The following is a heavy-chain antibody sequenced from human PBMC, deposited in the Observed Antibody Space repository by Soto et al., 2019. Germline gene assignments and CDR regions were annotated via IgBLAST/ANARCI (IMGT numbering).Heavy chain of an antibody. D-gene: IGHD2-21*02. CDR2: ITSGSDTV. J-gene: IGHJ4*02. V-gene: IGHV3-48*02. CDR1: GFTLTSNS. CDR3: ARGRVGTAYFDY. Sequence: XGSLRLSCAASGFTLTSNSMNWVRQAPGKGPEWISYITSGSDTVHYADSVKGRFTISRDNAKNSLYLQMNSLRDEDTAVYYCARGRVGTAYFDYWGQGALVTVSS.